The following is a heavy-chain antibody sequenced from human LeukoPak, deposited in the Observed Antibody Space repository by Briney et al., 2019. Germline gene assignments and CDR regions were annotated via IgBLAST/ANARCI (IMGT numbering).Heavy chain of an antibody. CDR3: GRNGRGVLSGDNFDY. CDR1: GFSFSGYA. J-gene: IGHJ4*02. D-gene: IGHD2/OR15-2a*01. Sequence: GRSLRLSCAASGFSFSGYAMHWVRQAPGKGLEWVAVISYEGSKKYYLDFVKGRFTISRDNSKNTLNLQMNSLRVEDTGVYYCGRNGRGVLSGDNFDYWGQGTLVTVSS. CDR2: ISYEGSKK. V-gene: IGHV3-30*14.